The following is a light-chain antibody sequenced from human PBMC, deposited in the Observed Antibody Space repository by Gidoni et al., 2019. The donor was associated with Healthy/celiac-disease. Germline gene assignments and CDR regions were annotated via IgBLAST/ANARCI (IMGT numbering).Light chain of an antibody. CDR2: DAS. Sequence: DIQMTQSPSTLSASVGDRVTLTCRASQSISSRLAWYQQKPGKAPKLLIYDASSLESGVPSRFSGSGSGTEFTLTISSLQPDDFATYYCQHSTTFGQGTKVEIK. J-gene: IGKJ1*01. CDR3: QHSTT. CDR1: QSISSR. V-gene: IGKV1-5*01.